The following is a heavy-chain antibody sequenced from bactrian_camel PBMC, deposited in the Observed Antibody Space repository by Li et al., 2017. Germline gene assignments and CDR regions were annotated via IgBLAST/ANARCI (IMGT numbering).Heavy chain of an antibody. D-gene: IGHD1*01. V-gene: IGHV3S1*01. CDR1: GFTFSSYW. CDR2: ISASGGTT. J-gene: IGHJ4*01. CDR3: TPHTPLGTWDWLRFGN. Sequence: HVQLVESGGGLVQPGGSLALSCAASGFTFSSYWMYWVRQAPGKGLEWVSAISASGGTTIYADSVKGRFTISRDNAKNTLYLQMNSLKSEDTALYMCTPHTPLGTWDWLRFGNWGQGTQVTVS.